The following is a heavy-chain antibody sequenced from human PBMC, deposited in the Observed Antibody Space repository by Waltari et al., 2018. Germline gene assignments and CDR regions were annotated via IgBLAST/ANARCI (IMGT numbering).Heavy chain of an antibody. J-gene: IGHJ4*02. CDR1: GGSFSGSY. CDR2: INHSGST. Sequence: QVQLQQWGAGLLKPSETLSLTCAVYGGSFSGSYWSWIRQPPGKGLEWIGEINHSGSTNYNPSLKRRVTISVDTSKNQFSLKLSSVTAADTAVYYCARGRAYSSSWYGGWGQGTLVTVSS. CDR3: ARGRAYSSSWYGG. V-gene: IGHV4-34*01. D-gene: IGHD6-13*01.